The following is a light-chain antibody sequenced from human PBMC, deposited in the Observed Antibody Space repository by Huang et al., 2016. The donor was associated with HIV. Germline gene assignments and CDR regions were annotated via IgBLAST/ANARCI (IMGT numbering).Light chain of an antibody. Sequence: DIVLTQSPATLSLSPGERVTLSCRASQSVSSFLAWYQHKPGQAPRLLIYDASNRATGIPARCSGSGSGTDFTLTISSLEPEDFAVYYCQQRGHWPLTFGGGTEVEIK. CDR1: QSVSSF. J-gene: IGKJ4*01. CDR2: DAS. CDR3: QQRGHWPLT. V-gene: IGKV3-11*01.